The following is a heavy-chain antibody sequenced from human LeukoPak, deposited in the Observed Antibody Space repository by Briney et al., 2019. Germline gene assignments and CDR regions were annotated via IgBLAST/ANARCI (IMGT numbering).Heavy chain of an antibody. J-gene: IGHJ4*02. CDR3: AKATLGSYSDY. CDR2: IRYDGTSK. CDR1: GFTFSSSG. V-gene: IGHV3-30*02. D-gene: IGHD1-26*01. Sequence: GGSLRLSCAASGFTFSSSGMHWVRQAPGKGLEWVAFIRYDGTSKYYADSVKGRFTISRDNSKNTVYLQMNSLRAEDTAVYYCAKATLGSYSDYWGQGTLVTVSS.